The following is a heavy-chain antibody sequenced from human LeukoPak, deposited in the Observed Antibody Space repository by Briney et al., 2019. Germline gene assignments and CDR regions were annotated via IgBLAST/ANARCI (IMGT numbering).Heavy chain of an antibody. CDR1: GGSISSSSYY. Sequence: SETLSLTCTVSGGSISSSSYYWGWIRQPPGKGLEWIGSIYYSGSTYYNPSLKSRVTISVDTSKNQFSLKLSSVTAADTAVYYCASRPPYDSNTHYWGQGTLVTVSS. CDR3: ASRPPYDSNTHY. D-gene: IGHD3-22*01. J-gene: IGHJ4*02. V-gene: IGHV4-39*07. CDR2: IYYSGST.